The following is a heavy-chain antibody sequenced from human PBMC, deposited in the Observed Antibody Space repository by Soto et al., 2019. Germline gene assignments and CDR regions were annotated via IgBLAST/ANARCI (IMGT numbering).Heavy chain of an antibody. CDR3: ARASGSGSSRFPYYFDY. D-gene: IGHD3-10*01. CDR1: GGTFSSYA. J-gene: IGHJ4*02. CDR2: IIPIFGTA. V-gene: IGHV1-69*06. Sequence: GASVKVSCKASGGTFSSYAISWVRQAPGQGLEWMGGIIPIFGTANYAQKFQGRVTITADKSTSTAYMELSSLRSEDTAVYYCARASGSGSSRFPYYFDYWGQGTLVTVSS.